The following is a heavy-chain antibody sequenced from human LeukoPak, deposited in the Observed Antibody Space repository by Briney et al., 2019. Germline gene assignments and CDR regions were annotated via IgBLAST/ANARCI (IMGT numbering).Heavy chain of an antibody. V-gene: IGHV1-24*01. D-gene: IGHD2-2*03. CDR1: GYTLTELS. Sequence: ASVKVSCKVSGYTLTELSMHWVRQAPGKGLEWMGGFDPEDGETICAQKFQGRVTMTEDTSTDTAYMELSSLRSEDTAVYYCAIGYCSSTSCYVGYYFDYWGQGTLVTVSS. CDR2: FDPEDGET. CDR3: AIGYCSSTSCYVGYYFDY. J-gene: IGHJ4*02.